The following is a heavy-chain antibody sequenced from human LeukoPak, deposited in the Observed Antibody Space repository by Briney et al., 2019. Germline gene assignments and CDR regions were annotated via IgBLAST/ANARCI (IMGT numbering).Heavy chain of an antibody. V-gene: IGHV5-51*01. Sequence: GESLTISCKGSGYSFTNYWIGWVRQMPGKGLEWMGIIYPGDSETRYSPSFQGQVTMSVDKSITTAYLQWSSLKASDTAMYYCARHPVSASSGWYLLDYWGQGTLVSVSS. CDR1: GYSFTNYW. CDR2: IYPGDSET. J-gene: IGHJ4*02. D-gene: IGHD6-19*01. CDR3: ARHPVSASSGWYLLDY.